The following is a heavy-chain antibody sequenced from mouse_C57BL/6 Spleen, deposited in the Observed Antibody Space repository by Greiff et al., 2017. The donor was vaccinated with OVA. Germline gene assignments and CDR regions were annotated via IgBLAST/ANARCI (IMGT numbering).Heavy chain of an antibody. CDR3: ARPITTVDARDY. V-gene: IGHV1-50*01. D-gene: IGHD1-1*01. CDR1: GYTFTSYW. Sequence: QVQLQQPGAELVKPGASVKLSCKASGYTFTSYWMQWVKQRPGQGLEWIGEIDPSDSYTNYNQKFKGKATLTVDTSSSTAYMQLSSLTSEDSAVYYCARPITTVDARDYWGQGTSVTVSS. CDR2: IDPSDSYT. J-gene: IGHJ4*01.